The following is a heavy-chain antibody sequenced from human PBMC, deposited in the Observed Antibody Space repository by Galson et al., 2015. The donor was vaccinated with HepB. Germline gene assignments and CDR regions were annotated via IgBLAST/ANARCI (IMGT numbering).Heavy chain of an antibody. CDR2: IRSEADGYAT. V-gene: IGHV3-73*01. CDR1: GFTFSGSI. CDR3: TRRASSDVVVVPRNMDV. J-gene: IGHJ6*03. Sequence: SLRLSCAASGFTFSGSIMHWARQASGKGLEWVGRIRSEADGYATAYGASVRGRFAISRDDSKNTAYLQMNSLKTEDTAVYYCTRRASSDVVVVPRNMDVWGNGTTVTVSS. D-gene: IGHD2-2*01.